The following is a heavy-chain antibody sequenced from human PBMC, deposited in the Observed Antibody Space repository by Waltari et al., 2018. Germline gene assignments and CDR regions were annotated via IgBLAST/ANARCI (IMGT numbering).Heavy chain of an antibody. J-gene: IGHJ4*02. D-gene: IGHD4-17*01. CDR3: ASSLYGDYTQIWGRVFDY. CDR2: NSGRGGRT. Sequence: VQLLESGGGLVQSGGSLRLSCAASGFPFRSYAMHWVRQAPGKGVEWVSVNSGRGGRTDYADSGKGRFTISRDNSKNTLYLQMNNLRVEDTAVYYCASSLYGDYTQIWGRVFDYWGQGTLVTVSS. V-gene: IGHV3-23*01. CDR1: GFPFRSYA.